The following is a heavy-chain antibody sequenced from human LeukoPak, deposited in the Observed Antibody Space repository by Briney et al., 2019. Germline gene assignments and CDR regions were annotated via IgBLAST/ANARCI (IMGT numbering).Heavy chain of an antibody. CDR3: AKGPRGDCSGGSCPGDY. V-gene: IGHV3-23*01. CDR2: ISGSGDST. J-gene: IGHJ4*02. CDR1: GFTVSSNY. D-gene: IGHD2-15*01. Sequence: GGSLRLSCAASGFTVSSNYMSWVRQAPGKGLEWVSTISGSGDSTYYADSVKGRFTISRDNSKNTLYVQTKSLRAEDTAVYYCAKGPRGDCSGGSCPGDYWGQGTLVTVSS.